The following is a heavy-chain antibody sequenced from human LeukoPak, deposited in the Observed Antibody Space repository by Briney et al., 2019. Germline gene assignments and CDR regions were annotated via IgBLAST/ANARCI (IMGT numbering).Heavy chain of an antibody. D-gene: IGHD5-18*01. CDR3: ARGLGGGHGYVDY. V-gene: IGHV3-33*01. CDR1: GFTFSNYG. J-gene: IGHJ4*02. Sequence: PGRSLRLSCAASGFTFSNYGMHWVRQAPGKGLEWVAVIWSDGINEYYADSVKGRFTISRDNSKNTLYLQMNSLRAEDTAVYYCARGLGGGHGYVDYWGQGTLVTVSS. CDR2: IWSDGINE.